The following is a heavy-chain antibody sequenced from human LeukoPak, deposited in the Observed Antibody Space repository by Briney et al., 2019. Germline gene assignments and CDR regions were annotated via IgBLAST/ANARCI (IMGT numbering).Heavy chain of an antibody. CDR1: GYTLSESS. CDR3: ATDTSGDEGRMDY. D-gene: IGHD5-12*01. Sequence: ASVKVSCKVSGYTLSESSVLWVRRAPGKGLEWKGGFDPEDGETIYAQKYYGRVTMTEDTSTDTAYMELSSLRSEDTAEYYCATDTSGDEGRMDYWGQGTLVTVSS. J-gene: IGHJ4*02. CDR2: FDPEDGET. V-gene: IGHV1-24*01.